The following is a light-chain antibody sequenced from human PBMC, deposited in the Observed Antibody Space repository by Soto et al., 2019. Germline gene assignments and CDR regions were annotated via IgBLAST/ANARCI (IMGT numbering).Light chain of an antibody. J-gene: IGKJ4*01. CDR1: QSFRGL. V-gene: IGKV3-20*01. CDR2: SAS. CDR3: QQYSSSPLT. Sequence: EVVLTQSPVTLSLSPGERATLSCRASQSFRGLLAWYRQKPGQAPRLLIHSASSRATGIPDRFSGSGSGTDFTLTISRLEPEDFAVYYCQQYSSSPLTFGGGTKVDIK.